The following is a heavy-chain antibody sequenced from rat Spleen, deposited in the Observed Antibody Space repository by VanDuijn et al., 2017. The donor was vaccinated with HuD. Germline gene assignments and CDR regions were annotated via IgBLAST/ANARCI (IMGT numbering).Heavy chain of an antibody. V-gene: IGHV3-3*01. CDR3: ARWAWIPSTYYGHTYRYFDY. J-gene: IGHJ2*01. CDR2: INSAGST. Sequence: EVQLQESGPGLVKPSQSLSLTCSVTGHSITSGYRWNWIRKFPGNRLEWMGYINSAGSTIYNPPLESRISITRDTSKNQFFLQLNSVTTEDTATYYCARWAWIPSTYYGHTYRYFDYWGQGVMVTVSS. D-gene: IGHD1-9*01. CDR1: GHSITSGYR.